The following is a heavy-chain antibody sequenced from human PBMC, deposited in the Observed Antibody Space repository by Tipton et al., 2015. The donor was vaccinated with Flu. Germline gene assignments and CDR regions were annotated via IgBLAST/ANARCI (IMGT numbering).Heavy chain of an antibody. V-gene: IGHV4-39*07. CDR1: GDSIRSSNYY. J-gene: IGHJ5*02. Sequence: GLVKPSETLSLTCGVSGDSIRSSNYYWGWIRQPPGKGLEWIGNTFHSGNTYLNPSLKSRVTISIDTSKNQFSLKLSSVTAADTAAYYCARRDYSNYVSDPKNWFDRWGQGTLVTVSS. D-gene: IGHD4-11*01. CDR2: TFHSGNT. CDR3: ARRDYSNYVSDPKNWFDR.